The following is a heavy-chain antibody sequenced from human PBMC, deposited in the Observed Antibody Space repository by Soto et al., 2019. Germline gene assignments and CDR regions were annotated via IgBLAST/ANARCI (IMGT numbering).Heavy chain of an antibody. CDR2: ISYDGSDK. CDR3: AKENQHLVHDY. Sequence: GGSLRLSCAASGFTFSSYGMHWVRQAPGKGLEWVVVISYDGSDKYYADSMKGRFIISRDNSENTLFLNMNSLKPEDTAVYYCAKENQHLVHDYWGQGTLVTVSS. J-gene: IGHJ4*02. D-gene: IGHD6-13*01. V-gene: IGHV3-30*18. CDR1: GFTFSSYG.